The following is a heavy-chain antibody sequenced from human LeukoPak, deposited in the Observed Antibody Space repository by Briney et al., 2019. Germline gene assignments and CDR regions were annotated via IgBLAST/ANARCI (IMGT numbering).Heavy chain of an antibody. CDR3: ALSYYGAHYMDV. V-gene: IGHV1-46*01. CDR1: GYTFTNYG. D-gene: IGHD3-10*01. J-gene: IGHJ6*03. CDR2: INPSGGST. Sequence: ASVKVSCKASGYTFTNYGISWVRQAPGQGLEWMGIINPSGGSTSYAQKFQGRVTMTRDMSTSTVYMELSSLRSEDTAVYYCALSYYGAHYMDVWGKGTTVTVSS.